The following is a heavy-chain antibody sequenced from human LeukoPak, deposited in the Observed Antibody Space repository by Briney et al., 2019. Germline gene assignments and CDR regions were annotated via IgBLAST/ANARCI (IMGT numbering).Heavy chain of an antibody. CDR3: AKLGYCSSTSCYTEPFDY. V-gene: IGHV3-21*04. D-gene: IGHD2-2*02. J-gene: IGHJ4*02. CDR2: IGGSGSFI. Sequence: PGGSLRLSCAGSGFTFSTYSIKWVRQAPGKGLEWVSHIGGSGSFIYYADSVKGRFTISRDNAKNSVYLQMNSLRAEDTALYYCAKLGYCSSTSCYTEPFDYWGQGTLVTVSS. CDR1: GFTFSTYS.